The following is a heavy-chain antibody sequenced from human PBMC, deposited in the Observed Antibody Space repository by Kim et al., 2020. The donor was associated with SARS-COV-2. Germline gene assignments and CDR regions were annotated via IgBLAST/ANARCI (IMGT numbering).Heavy chain of an antibody. D-gene: IGHD3-10*01. Sequence: GGSLRLSCAASGFTFSTYTMSWVLQAPAKGLEWVSGIIGTVDNTFYADSVKGRFTISRDNSKNTLYLQMNSLRAEDTAVYFCAKDRIPDGEWDFDFWGQGTLVTVSP. V-gene: IGHV3-23*01. J-gene: IGHJ4*02. CDR1: GFTFSTYT. CDR3: AKDRIPDGEWDFDF. CDR2: IIGTVDNT.